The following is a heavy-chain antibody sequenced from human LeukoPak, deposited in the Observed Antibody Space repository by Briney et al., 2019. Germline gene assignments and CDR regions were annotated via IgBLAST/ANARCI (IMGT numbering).Heavy chain of an antibody. J-gene: IGHJ4*02. CDR1: GFTFSSYA. CDR2: ISSNGGST. Sequence: GGSLRLSCSASGFTFSSYAMHWVRQAPGKGLEYVSAISSNGGSTYYADSVKGRFTISRHNSKNTLYLQMNSLRAEDTAVYYCARGLGRLGGDYWGQGTLVTVSS. V-gene: IGHV3-64*04. D-gene: IGHD3-16*01. CDR3: ARGLGRLGGDY.